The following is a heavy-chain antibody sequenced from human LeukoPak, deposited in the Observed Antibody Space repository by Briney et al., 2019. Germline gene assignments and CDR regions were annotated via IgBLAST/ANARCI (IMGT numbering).Heavy chain of an antibody. CDR2: IYYSGST. CDR1: GGSISSYY. Sequence: SETLSLTRTVSGGSISSYYWSWLRQPAGKGLEWIGYIYYSGSTNYKPSLKSRVTISVVTSKNQFSLMLSSVPAADPAVYYSARYYDIVTGYRYYFDYWGQGTLVTVSS. D-gene: IGHD3-9*01. V-gene: IGHV4-59*01. J-gene: IGHJ4*02. CDR3: ARYYDIVTGYRYYFDY.